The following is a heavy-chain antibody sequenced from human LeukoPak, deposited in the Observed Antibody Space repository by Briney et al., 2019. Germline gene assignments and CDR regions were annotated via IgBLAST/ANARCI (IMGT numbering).Heavy chain of an antibody. J-gene: IGHJ3*02. CDR1: GFTFSSYA. CDR2: VSGRGGST. CDR3: ARGTVPAAKDSLPFDI. D-gene: IGHD2-2*01. V-gene: IGHV3-23*01. Sequence: GGSLRLSCAASGFTFSSYAMNWVRQAPGKGLEWVSGVSGRGGSTDYADSVKGRFTVSRDNPKNSLYLQMNSLRAEDTAVYYCARGTVPAAKDSLPFDIWGQGTMVTVSS.